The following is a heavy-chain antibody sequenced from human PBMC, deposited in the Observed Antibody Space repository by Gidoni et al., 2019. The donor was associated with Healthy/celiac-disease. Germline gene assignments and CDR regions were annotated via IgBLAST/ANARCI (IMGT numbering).Heavy chain of an antibody. V-gene: IGHV3-33*01. CDR3: ARDRSYYGIDF. CDR2: ISYDGINH. J-gene: IGHJ4*02. CDR1: GFTFRSYG. Sequence: QVQMVASGGGGVQPGGSLRLSCAASGFTFRSYGMPWVLQAPGKGLEWLAVISYDGINHYYPDSAKGRFTISRDNSKNTLDLQINSLKADDTAVYYCARDRSYYGIDFWGQGTLVTVSS. D-gene: IGHD1-26*01.